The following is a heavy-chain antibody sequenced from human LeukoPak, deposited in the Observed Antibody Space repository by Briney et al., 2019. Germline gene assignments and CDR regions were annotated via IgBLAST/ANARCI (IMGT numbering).Heavy chain of an antibody. V-gene: IGHV3-7*03. Sequence: GGSLRLSCAASGFIFGNFWMTWVRQAPGKGLEWVANIKHDGSETYYVDSVKGRFTISRDNAKNSLYLQMNILRADDTAVYYCARRGRFSRGMDVWGKGTTVTVSS. CDR1: GFIFGNFW. CDR3: ARRGRFSRGMDV. J-gene: IGHJ6*04. CDR2: IKHDGSET.